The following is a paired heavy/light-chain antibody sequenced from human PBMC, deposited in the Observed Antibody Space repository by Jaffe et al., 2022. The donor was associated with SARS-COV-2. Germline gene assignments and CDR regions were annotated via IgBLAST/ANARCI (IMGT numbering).Heavy chain of an antibody. CDR3: ARATALIDY. V-gene: IGHV3-11*01. CDR1: GFTFSDYY. CDR2: ISSSGSTI. Sequence: QVQLVESGGGLVKPGGSLRLSCAASGFTFSDYYMSWIRQAPGKGLEWVSYISSSGSTIYYADSVKGRFTISRDNAKNSLYLQMNSLRAEDTAVYYCARATALIDYWGQGTLVTVSS. J-gene: IGHJ4*02. D-gene: IGHD5-18*01.
Light chain of an antibody. J-gene: IGKJ1*01. V-gene: IGKV2-30*01. CDR3: MQGTHWLWT. CDR1: QSLVYSDGNTY. Sequence: DVVMTQSPLSLPVTLGQPASISCRSSQSLVYSDGNTYLNWFQQRPGQSPRRLIYKVSNRDSGVPDRFSGSGSGTDFTLKISRVEAEDVGVYYCMQGTHWLWTFGQGTKVEIK. CDR2: KVS.